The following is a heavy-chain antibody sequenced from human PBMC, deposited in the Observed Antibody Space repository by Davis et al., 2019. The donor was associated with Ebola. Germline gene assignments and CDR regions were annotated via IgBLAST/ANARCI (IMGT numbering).Heavy chain of an antibody. CDR2: VSAPGVVT. J-gene: IGHJ4*02. V-gene: IGHV3-23*01. CDR1: GFTFSSYA. CDR3: ARGGYSTQGPDY. Sequence: PGGSLRLSCAASGFTFSSYAMSWVRQAPGKGLEWVSVVSAPGVVTYYADSVKGRFTISRDNSKNTVHLQMNNLGDDDSAIYYCARGGYSTQGPDYWGQGTLVTVSS. D-gene: IGHD6-13*01.